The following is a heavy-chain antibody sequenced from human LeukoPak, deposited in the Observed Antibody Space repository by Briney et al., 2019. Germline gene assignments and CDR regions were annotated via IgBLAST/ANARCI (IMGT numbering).Heavy chain of an antibody. CDR1: RGTFSSYT. CDR2: ISAYNGNT. CDR3: ARLPSTIFGVVITSYYYYMDV. D-gene: IGHD3-3*01. Sequence: ASVKVSCKASRGTFSSYTISWVRQAPGQGLEWMGWISAYNGNTNYAQKLQGRVTMTTDTSTSTAYMELRSLRSDDTAVYYCARLPSTIFGVVITSYYYYMDVWGKGTTVTVSS. J-gene: IGHJ6*03. V-gene: IGHV1-18*01.